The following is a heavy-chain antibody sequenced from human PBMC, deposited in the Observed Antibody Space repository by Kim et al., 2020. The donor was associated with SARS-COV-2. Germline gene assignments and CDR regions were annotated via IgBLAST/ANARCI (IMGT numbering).Heavy chain of an antibody. D-gene: IGHD2-2*01. CDR3: ATAPSYCSSTTCHPNWFDP. CDR1: GYTLIELS. J-gene: IGHJ5*02. Sequence: ASVKVSCKVSGYTLIELSMHWVRQAPGKGLEWMGGFDPEDGETIYAQKFQGRVTMTEDTSTDTAYMELNSLRSEDTAVYYCATAPSYCSSTTCHPNWFDPWGQGTLVTVSS. V-gene: IGHV1-24*01. CDR2: FDPEDGET.